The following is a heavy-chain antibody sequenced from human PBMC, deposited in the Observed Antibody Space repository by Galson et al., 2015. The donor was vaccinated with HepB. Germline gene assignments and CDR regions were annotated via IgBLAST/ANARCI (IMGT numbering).Heavy chain of an antibody. D-gene: IGHD2-2*01. CDR2: TYYRSKWYN. V-gene: IGHV6-1*01. CDR3: ARADIVVVPAAQTYYYYYYMDV. CDR1: GDSVSSNSAA. Sequence: CAISGDSVSSNSAAWNWIGQSPSRGLEWLGRTYYRSKWYNDYAVSVKSRITINPDTSKNQFSLQLNSVTPEDTAVYYCARADIVVVPAAQTYYYYYYMDVWGKGTTVTVSS. J-gene: IGHJ6*03.